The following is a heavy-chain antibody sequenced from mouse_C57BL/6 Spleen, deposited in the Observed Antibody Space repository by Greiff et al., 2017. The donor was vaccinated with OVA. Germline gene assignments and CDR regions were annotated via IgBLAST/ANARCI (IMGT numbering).Heavy chain of an antibody. Sequence: QVQLQQPGAELVRPGSSVKLSCKASGYTFTSYWMDWVKQRPGQGLEWIGNIYPSDSETHYNQKFKDKATLTVDKSSSTAYMQLSSLTSEDSAVYYCARAADSSESWFAYWGQGTLVTVSA. CDR2: IYPSDSET. J-gene: IGHJ3*01. CDR1: GYTFTSYW. D-gene: IGHD3-2*02. V-gene: IGHV1-61*01. CDR3: ARAADSSESWFAY.